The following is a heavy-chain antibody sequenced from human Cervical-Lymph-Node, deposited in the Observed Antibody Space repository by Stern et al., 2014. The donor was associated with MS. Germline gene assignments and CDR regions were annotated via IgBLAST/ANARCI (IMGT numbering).Heavy chain of an antibody. CDR2: MNTDRGDT. Sequence: QVQLVESGAEVRKPGASVKVSCKASGYTFTSDDINWVRQVPGQGLEWMGWMNTDRGDTGFAQKFHGRVTITRDTSITTAFMELSNLRSNDTAIYYCTKAGDSWGPGTLIIVSS. CDR1: GYTFTSDD. V-gene: IGHV1-8*01. J-gene: IGHJ5*01. CDR3: TKAGDS.